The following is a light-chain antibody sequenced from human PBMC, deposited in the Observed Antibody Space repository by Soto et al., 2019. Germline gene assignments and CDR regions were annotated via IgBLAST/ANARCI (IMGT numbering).Light chain of an antibody. CDR1: QSVSSY. CDR2: DAS. J-gene: IGKJ1*01. CDR3: QQYGFSPPWT. V-gene: IGKV3-20*01. Sequence: EIVLTQCPATLSLSPGEGATVSCRASQSVSSYLAWYQQKPGQAPRLLIFDASSRATGIPDRFRGSGSGTDFSLTISRLEPEDLAVYYCQQYGFSPPWTFGQGTKVDIK.